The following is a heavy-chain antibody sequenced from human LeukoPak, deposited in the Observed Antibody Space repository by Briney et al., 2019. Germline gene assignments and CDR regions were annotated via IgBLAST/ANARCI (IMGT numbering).Heavy chain of an antibody. J-gene: IGHJ3*02. V-gene: IGHV1-2*06. CDR1: GGTFSSYA. Sequence: ASVKVSCKASGGTFSSYAISWVRQAPGQGLEWMGRINPNTGGTNYAQKFQGRVTMTRDTSVSTAYMELSRLTSDDTAVYYCARGEVEMATVGDDSFDIWGQGTMVAVYS. CDR2: INPNTGGT. D-gene: IGHD5-24*01. CDR3: ARGEVEMATVGDDSFDI.